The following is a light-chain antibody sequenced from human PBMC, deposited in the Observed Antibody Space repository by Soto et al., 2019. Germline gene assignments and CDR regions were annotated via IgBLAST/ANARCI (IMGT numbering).Light chain of an antibody. CDR3: LQDYNSPWT. V-gene: IGKV1-6*01. Sequence: AIQMTQSPSSLSASVGDRVTITCRASQGMSNDLGWYQQKPGKAPKLLIYAASSLQSGVPSRFSGSGSGTDFTLTISSLQPEDFATYYCLQDYNSPWTFGQGTKGELK. CDR1: QGMSND. J-gene: IGKJ1*01. CDR2: AAS.